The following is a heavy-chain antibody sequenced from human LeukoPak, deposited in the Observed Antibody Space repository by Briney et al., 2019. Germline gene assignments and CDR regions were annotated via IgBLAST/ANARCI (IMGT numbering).Heavy chain of an antibody. CDR3: ARDRWGEWLADSYYFDY. V-gene: IGHV3-7*01. J-gene: IGHJ4*02. CDR1: GFTFDKYW. Sequence: PGGSLRLSCAASGFTFDKYWMDWVRQAPGKGLEWVAQINQDGRVKQYVDSVKGRFTISRDNSKNTLYLQMNSLRAEDTAVYYCARDRWGEWLADSYYFDYWGQGTLVTVSS. D-gene: IGHD6-19*01. CDR2: INQDGRVK.